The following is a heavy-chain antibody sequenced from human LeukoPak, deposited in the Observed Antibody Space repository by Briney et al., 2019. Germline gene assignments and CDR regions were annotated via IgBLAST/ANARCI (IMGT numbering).Heavy chain of an antibody. CDR1: GFTFSAYW. V-gene: IGHV3-7*01. CDR2: IKQDGSEK. CDR3: ARDTPGEESH. J-gene: IGHJ4*02. D-gene: IGHD2-2*01. Sequence: GGSLRLSCSASGFTFSAYWMSWVRPAPGKGLEWVANIKQDGSEKYYVDSVKGRFTISRDDAKNSLYLQMNSLRGEDTAVYYCARDTPGEESHWGQGTLVTVSS.